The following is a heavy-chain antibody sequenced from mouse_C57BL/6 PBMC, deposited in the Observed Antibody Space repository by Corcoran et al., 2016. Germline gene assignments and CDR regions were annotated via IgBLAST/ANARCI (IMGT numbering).Heavy chain of an antibody. J-gene: IGHJ2*01. Sequence: QVTLKESCPGILQSSQTLSLTCSFSGFSLSTSVMGVGWIRPPSGKGLEWLAHLYWDDDKRYNPSLKSRLTISKDTSRNQVFLKITSVDTADTATYDCAGSYDSDYFDYWGQGTTLTVS. V-gene: IGHV8-12*01. CDR3: AGSYDSDYFDY. CDR1: GFSLSTSVMG. D-gene: IGHD2-4*01. CDR2: LYWDDDK.